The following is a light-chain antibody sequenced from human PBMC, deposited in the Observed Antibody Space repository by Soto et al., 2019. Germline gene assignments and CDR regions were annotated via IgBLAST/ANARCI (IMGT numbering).Light chain of an antibody. CDR2: GAS. J-gene: IGKJ1*01. Sequence: EIVLTQSPGTLSLSRGERATLSCRASQSVSSSKLAWYQQNPGQAPRLLMYGASNRATGIPARFSGSGSGTEFTLTISSLQSEDFAVYYCQQYDYWPRTFGQGTKVDIK. CDR3: QQYDYWPRT. CDR1: QSVSSS. V-gene: IGKV3-15*01.